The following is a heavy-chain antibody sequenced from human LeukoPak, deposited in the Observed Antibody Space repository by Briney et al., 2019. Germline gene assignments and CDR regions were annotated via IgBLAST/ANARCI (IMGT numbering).Heavy chain of an antibody. CDR1: GGSFSVYY. D-gene: IGHD3-22*01. V-gene: IGHV4-34*01. Sequence: SETLSLTCAVYGGSFSVYYWSCIRHPPAKGLECMGEINHSGSTNYNPSLKSRVTTSVDTPKNQSSPKLSSVTTADTAVYYCARGRRDSSGYPTILLLDLDYWGQGTLVTVSS. CDR3: ARGRRDSSGYPTILLLDLDY. J-gene: IGHJ4*02. CDR2: INHSGST.